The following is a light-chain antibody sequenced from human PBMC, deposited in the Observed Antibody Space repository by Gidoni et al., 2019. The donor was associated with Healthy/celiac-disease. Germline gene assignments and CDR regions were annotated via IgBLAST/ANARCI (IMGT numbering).Light chain of an antibody. J-gene: IGLJ3*02. CDR1: SSNIGSNY. CDR3: AAWDDSLSGPV. CDR2: RNN. V-gene: IGLV1-47*01. Sequence: QSVLPQPPSASGTRGQRVTISCSGSSSNIGSNYVYWYQQLPGTAPNLLIYRNNQRPSGVPDRFSGSKSGTSASLAISGLRSEDEADYYCAAWDDSLSGPVFGGGTKLTV.